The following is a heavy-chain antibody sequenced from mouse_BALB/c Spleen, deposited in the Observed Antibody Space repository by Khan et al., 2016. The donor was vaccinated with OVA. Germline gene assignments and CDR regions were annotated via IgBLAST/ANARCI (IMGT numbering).Heavy chain of an antibody. CDR1: GYTFTDFY. CDR2: IYPGSANS. V-gene: IGHV1-77*01. D-gene: IGHD2-2*01. CDR3: ARSGSGSFGF. J-gene: IGHJ3*01. Sequence: QVRLQQSGAELARPGASVKLSCKTSGYTFTDFYINWVKQRTGQGLEWIGDIYPGSANSYYNEKFKGKATLTVDKSSSTAYMQLSSLTSEDSAVYFFARSGSGSFGFWGQGTLVTVSA.